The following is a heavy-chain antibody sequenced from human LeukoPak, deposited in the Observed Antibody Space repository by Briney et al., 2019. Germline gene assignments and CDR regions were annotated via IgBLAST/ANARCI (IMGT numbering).Heavy chain of an antibody. CDR3: ARDLRSGSYPYDY. V-gene: IGHV3-21*01. CDR1: GFTSSSYS. Sequence: GGSLRLSCAASGFTSSSYSMNWVRQAPGKGLEWVSSISSSSSYIYYADSVKGRFTISRDNAKNSLYLQMNSLRAEDTAVYYCARDLRSGSYPYDYWGQGTLVTVSS. CDR2: ISSSSSYI. D-gene: IGHD1-26*01. J-gene: IGHJ4*02.